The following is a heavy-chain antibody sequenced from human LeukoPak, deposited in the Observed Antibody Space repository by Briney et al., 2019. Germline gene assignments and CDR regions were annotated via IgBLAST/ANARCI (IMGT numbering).Heavy chain of an antibody. CDR2: ISSSSSYI. D-gene: IGHD6-6*01. Sequence: KAGGSLRLSCAASGFTFSSYSMNWVRQAPGKGLEWVSSISSSSSYIYYADSVKGRFTISRDNAKNSLYLQMNSLRAEDTAVYYCARDQYSSSISAPLYFDYCGQGSLVTVSS. J-gene: IGHJ4*02. CDR3: ARDQYSSSISAPLYFDY. CDR1: GFTFSSYS. V-gene: IGHV3-21*01.